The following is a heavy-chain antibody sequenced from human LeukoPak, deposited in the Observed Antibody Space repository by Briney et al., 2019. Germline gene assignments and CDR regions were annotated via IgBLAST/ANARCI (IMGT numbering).Heavy chain of an antibody. J-gene: IGHJ6*03. CDR2: INPNSGGT. D-gene: IGHD7-27*01. V-gene: IGHV1-2*02. CDR1: GYTFTGYY. Sequence: ASVKVSCKASGYTFTGYYMHWVRQAPGQGLEWMGWINPNSGGTSYAQKFQGRVTMTRDTSISTAYMELSRLRSDDTAVYYCARVGTGQLYYYMDVWGKGTTVTISS. CDR3: ARVGTGQLYYYMDV.